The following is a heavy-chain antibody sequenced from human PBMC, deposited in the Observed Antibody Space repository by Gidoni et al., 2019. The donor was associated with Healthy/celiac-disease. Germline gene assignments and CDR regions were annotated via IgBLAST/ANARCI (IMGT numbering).Heavy chain of an antibody. CDR1: GFTFSSYS. Sequence: EVQLVEYGGGLVKPGGSLRLSCAASGFTFSSYSMNWVRQAPGKGLEWVSSISSSSRYISYADSVKGRFTISRDNAKNSLYLQMNSLRAEDTAVYYCARDKKTAQPWIAVAGRDAFDIWGQGTMVTVSS. D-gene: IGHD6-19*01. J-gene: IGHJ3*02. CDR2: ISSSSRYI. CDR3: ARDKKTAQPWIAVAGRDAFDI. V-gene: IGHV3-21*01.